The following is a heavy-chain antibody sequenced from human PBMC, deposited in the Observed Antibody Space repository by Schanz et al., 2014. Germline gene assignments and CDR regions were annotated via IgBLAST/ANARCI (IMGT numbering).Heavy chain of an antibody. D-gene: IGHD2-8*01. CDR1: GFTFSIFA. CDR2: ISGSGGDT. Sequence: EVKLLESGGHLVQPGGSLRLSCVASGFTFSIFAMTWVRQAPGQGLEWVSTISGSGGDTYPADSVKGRFTISRDNSNNTLDLQMKSLRAEDTAVYYCVRDRGFCANDICRLRYYMDVWGNGTTVTVSS. J-gene: IGHJ6*03. CDR3: VRDRGFCANDICRLRYYMDV. V-gene: IGHV3-23*01.